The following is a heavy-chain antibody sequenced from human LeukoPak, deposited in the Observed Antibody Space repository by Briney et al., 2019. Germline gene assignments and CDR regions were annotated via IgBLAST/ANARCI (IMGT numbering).Heavy chain of an antibody. D-gene: IGHD6-19*01. V-gene: IGHV3-23*01. CDR3: ARDRGYSASSGKEGDY. Sequence: AGGSLRLSCAASGFTFSSYAVSWVRQAPGKGLEWVSTISGSGGSTYYADSVKGRFTISRDNSKNTLYLQMNSLRAEDTAVYYCARDRGYSASSGKEGDYWGQGTLVTVSS. CDR2: ISGSGGST. CDR1: GFTFSSYA. J-gene: IGHJ4*02.